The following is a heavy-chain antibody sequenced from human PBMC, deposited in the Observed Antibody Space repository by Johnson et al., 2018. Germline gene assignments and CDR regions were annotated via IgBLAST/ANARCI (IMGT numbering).Heavy chain of an antibody. CDR2: ISAGGAST. D-gene: IGHD6-13*01. J-gene: IGHJ3*02. CDR3: VKGASAAGTRGAFDI. CDR1: GFSFRTYA. Sequence: VQLVQSGGGLVQPGGSLTLSCVASGFSFRTYAMNWVRQASGKGLEWVTHISAGGASTHYAGSVQGRFTLARDNSKNIWSLQMNSLRAEDTAVYYCVKGASAAGTRGAFDIWGQGTMLTVSS. V-gene: IGHV3-23*04.